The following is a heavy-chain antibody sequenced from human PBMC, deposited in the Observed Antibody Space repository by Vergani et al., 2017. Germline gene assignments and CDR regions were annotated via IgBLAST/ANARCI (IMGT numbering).Heavy chain of an antibody. CDR3: TXLYVPTGHWYFDF. V-gene: IGHV2-70*04. CDR1: GIPLSTSGMR. J-gene: IGHJ2*01. Sequence: QVTLKESGPALGKPTQTLRLTCTVSGIPLSTSGMRVSWIRQPPGKAPEWLARIDWDDEKFYSPSLKTRLTISKDTSKNQVVLTMTKMDPVDTAMYYCTXLYVPTGHWYFDFWGRGTLVAVSS. D-gene: IGHD2-2*01. CDR2: IDWDDEK.